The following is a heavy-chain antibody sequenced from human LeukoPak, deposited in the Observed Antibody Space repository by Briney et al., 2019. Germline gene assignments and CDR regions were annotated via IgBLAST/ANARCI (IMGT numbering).Heavy chain of an antibody. J-gene: IGHJ4*02. CDR3: AANSADYNTLGSSYKV. V-gene: IGHV4-34*01. D-gene: IGHD3-10*01. CDR2: INHSGST. Sequence: PSETLSLTCAVYGGSFSGYYWSWIRQPPGKGLEWIGEINHSGSTNYNPSLKSRVTISVDTSKNHFSLKLNSVTAADTAVFYCAANSADYNTLGSSYKVWGQGTLVTVSS. CDR1: GGSFSGYY.